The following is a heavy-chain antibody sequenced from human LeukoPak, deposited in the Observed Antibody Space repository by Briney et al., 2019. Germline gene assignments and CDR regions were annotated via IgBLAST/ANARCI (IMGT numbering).Heavy chain of an antibody. V-gene: IGHV4-59*08. Sequence: SETLSLTCTVSGGSISSYYWSWIRQPPGNGLEWIGYIYYSGSTNYNPSLKSRVTISVDTSKNQFSLKLSSVTAADTAVYYCARRRMKGRAFDIWGQGTMVTVSS. CDR2: IYYSGST. J-gene: IGHJ3*02. CDR3: ARRRMKGRAFDI. CDR1: GGSISSYY.